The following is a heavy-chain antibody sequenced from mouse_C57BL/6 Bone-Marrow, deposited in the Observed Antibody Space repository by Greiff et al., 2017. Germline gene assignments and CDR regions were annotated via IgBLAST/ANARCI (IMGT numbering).Heavy chain of an antibody. V-gene: IGHV6-6*01. J-gene: IGHJ2*01. CDR1: GFTFSDAW. CDR3: AIYSMYYFDY. CDR2: IRNKANNHAT. D-gene: IGHD2-10*02. Sequence: EVQLVESGGGLVQPGGSMKLSCAASGFTFSDAWMDWVRQSPEKGLEWVAEIRNKANNHATYYAESVKGRFTISRDDSKSSVYLQMNSLRAEDTGIYYCAIYSMYYFDYWGQGTTLTVSS.